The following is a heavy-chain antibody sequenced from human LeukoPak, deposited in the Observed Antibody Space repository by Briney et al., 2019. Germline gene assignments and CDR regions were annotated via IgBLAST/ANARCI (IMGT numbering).Heavy chain of an antibody. V-gene: IGHV3-23*01. D-gene: IGHD4-23*01. CDR2: ISGHGGST. J-gene: IGHJ4*02. CDR1: GFTFSTYA. Sequence: GGSLRLSCVASGFTFSTYALAWVRQAPGKGLEWVSGISGHGGSTYYADSVKGRFTVSRDKSKNTLHLQMNSLSAEDTAIYYCAKAECTAANSLFDDWGQGTPVTVSS. CDR3: AKAECTAANSLFDD.